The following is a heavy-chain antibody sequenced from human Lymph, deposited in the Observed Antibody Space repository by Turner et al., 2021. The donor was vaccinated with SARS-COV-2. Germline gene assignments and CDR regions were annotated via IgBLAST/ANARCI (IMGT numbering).Heavy chain of an antibody. CDR3: AREGVVGATTGLDY. CDR2: IWYDGSNK. Sequence: QVQLVESGGGVVQPGRSLILSCAASGFTFSTYGMPWVRQAPGKGLEWVALIWYDGSNKYYADSVKGRFTISRDNSKNTLYLQMNSLRAEYTAVYYCAREGVVGATTGLDYWGQGTLVTVSS. CDR1: GFTFSTYG. V-gene: IGHV3-33*01. D-gene: IGHD1-26*01. J-gene: IGHJ4*02.